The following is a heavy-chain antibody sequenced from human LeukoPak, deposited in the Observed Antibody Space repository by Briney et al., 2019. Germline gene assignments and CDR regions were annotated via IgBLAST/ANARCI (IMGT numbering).Heavy chain of an antibody. D-gene: IGHD7-27*01. J-gene: IGHJ3*02. CDR3: ATGAFEI. V-gene: IGHV3-30*04. CDR2: TSYHGSDK. Sequence: GGSLRLSCVASGFTFSSYAMHWVRQAPGKGLEWVGITSYHGSDKYYADSVKGRFTISRDNSKNTLYLQMSSLRVADTSMYYCATGAFEIWGQGTMVTVSS. CDR1: GFTFSSYA.